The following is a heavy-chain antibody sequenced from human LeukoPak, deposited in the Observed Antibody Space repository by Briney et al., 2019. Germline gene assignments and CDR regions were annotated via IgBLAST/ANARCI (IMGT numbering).Heavy chain of an antibody. CDR1: GFTVSSNY. J-gene: IGHJ4*02. CDR3: AKGNCGYYAYYFDY. CDR2: ISSSGSTT. V-gene: IGHV3-11*04. Sequence: GGSLRLSCAASGFTVSSNYMTWIRQAPGKGLEWVSYISSSGSTTYYADSVKGRFTISRDNAKDSLYLQMNSLRPEDTAVYYCAKGNCGYYAYYFDYWGQGTLVTVSS. D-gene: IGHD3-22*01.